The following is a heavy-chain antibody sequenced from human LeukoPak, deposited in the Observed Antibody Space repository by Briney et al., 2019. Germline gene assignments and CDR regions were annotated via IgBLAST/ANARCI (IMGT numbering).Heavy chain of an antibody. J-gene: IGHJ4*02. V-gene: IGHV3-7*01. CDR3: ARANNSSWHN. Sequence: GGSLRLSCVASGFPFSSYWMSWVRHAPGRGLDRVANIKPDGSAEYYAASVKGRFTVSRDNAKNSLYLQMNSLRVEDTAVYYCARANNSSWHNWGQGTLVTVSS. CDR1: GFPFSSYW. D-gene: IGHD2-15*01. CDR2: IKPDGSAE.